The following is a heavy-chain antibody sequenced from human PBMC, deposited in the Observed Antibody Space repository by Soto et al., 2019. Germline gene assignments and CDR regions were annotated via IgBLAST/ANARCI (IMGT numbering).Heavy chain of an antibody. D-gene: IGHD3-9*01. Sequence: QLQLQESGPGLVKPSETLSLTCTXXGGSISSSSYYWGXIRQPPGKGLEWIGSIYYSGSTYYNPSLKSRVTISVDTSKNQFSLKLSSVTAADTAVYYCARRSILTGSRDAFDIWGQGTMVTVSS. CDR3: ARRSILTGSRDAFDI. V-gene: IGHV4-39*01. CDR1: GGSISSSSYY. CDR2: IYYSGST. J-gene: IGHJ3*02.